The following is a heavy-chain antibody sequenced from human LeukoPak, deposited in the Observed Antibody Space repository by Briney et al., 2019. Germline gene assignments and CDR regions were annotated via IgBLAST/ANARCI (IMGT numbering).Heavy chain of an antibody. V-gene: IGHV3-30-3*01. J-gene: IGHJ4*02. D-gene: IGHD3-22*01. CDR1: GFTFAIYA. Sequence: AGGSLRLSCAASGFTFAIYAMHWVRQAPGKGLEWGAVISYDGNNKYYADSVKGRFTISKDNSKNALYLQMNSLRAEHTAVYYCARDLVGGWDDSSGYYYGYLDYWGQGSLVSVCS. CDR2: ISYDGNNK. CDR3: ARDLVGGWDDSSGYYYGYLDY.